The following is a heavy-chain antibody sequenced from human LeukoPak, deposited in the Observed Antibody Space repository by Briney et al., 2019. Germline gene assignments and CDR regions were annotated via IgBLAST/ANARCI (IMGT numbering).Heavy chain of an antibody. J-gene: IGHJ4*02. CDR1: GLTVNSYW. V-gene: IGHV3-7*01. Sequence: GGSLRHSCAVAGLTVNSYWMSWVRQAPGKGLEWVANIKPDGSEKSYVDSVKGRFTISRDNAKNSLYLQMNSLRVEDTAVYYCASQPAVVDLDYWGQGTLVTVPS. D-gene: IGHD2-2*01. CDR3: ASQPAVVDLDY. CDR2: IKPDGSEK.